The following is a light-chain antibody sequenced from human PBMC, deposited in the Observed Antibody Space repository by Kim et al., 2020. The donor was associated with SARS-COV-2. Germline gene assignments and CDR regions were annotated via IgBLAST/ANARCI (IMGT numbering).Light chain of an antibody. CDR2: RNN. CDR3: ATWDDSLNAWV. V-gene: IGLV1-44*01. Sequence: LTQPPSASGTPGQRVTISCSGSNSNIGVNTVNWYQQFPGTAPKLLIYRNNQRPSGVPDRFSGSKSGTSASLALSGLLSEDEADYYCATWDDSLNAWVFGGGTQLTVL. J-gene: IGLJ3*02. CDR1: NSNIGVNT.